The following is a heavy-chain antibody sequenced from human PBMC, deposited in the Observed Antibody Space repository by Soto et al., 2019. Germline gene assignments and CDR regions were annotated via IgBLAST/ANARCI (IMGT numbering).Heavy chain of an antibody. CDR2: IIPILGIA. J-gene: IGHJ4*02. D-gene: IGHD4-4*01. V-gene: IGHV1-69*08. CDR3: AREGGHDYSTYGETHSFDY. Sequence: QVQLVQSGAEVKKPGSSVKVSCKASGGTFSSYTISWVRQAPGQGLEWMGRIIPILGIANYAQKFQGRVTITADKSTSTAYMELSSLRSEDTAVYYCAREGGHDYSTYGETHSFDYWGQGTLVTVSS. CDR1: GGTFSSYT.